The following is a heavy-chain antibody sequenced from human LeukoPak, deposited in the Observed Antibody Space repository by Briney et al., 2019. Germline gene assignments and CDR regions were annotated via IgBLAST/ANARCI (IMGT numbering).Heavy chain of an antibody. Sequence: ASVKVSCKASVYTLTGYYLHWVRQAPGQGFEWMGWINPSDGGTNYAPKFQGRVTMTRDTSISTAFMDLSRLTSDDTAVYFCARSDKCTTCSIDYWGQGTLVIVSS. CDR1: VYTLTGYY. CDR2: INPSDGGT. D-gene: IGHD2-2*01. CDR3: ARSDKCTTCSIDY. J-gene: IGHJ4*02. V-gene: IGHV1-2*02.